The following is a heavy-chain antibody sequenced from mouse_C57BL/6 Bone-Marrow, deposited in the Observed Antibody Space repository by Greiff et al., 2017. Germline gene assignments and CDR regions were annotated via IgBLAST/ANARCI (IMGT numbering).Heavy chain of an antibody. D-gene: IGHD2-4*01. J-gene: IGHJ3*01. V-gene: IGHV1-59*01. Sequence: QVQLQQPGAELVRPGTSVKLSCKASGYTFTSYWMHWVKQRPGQGLEWIGVIDPSDSYTNYNQKFKGKATLTVDTSSSTAYMQLSSLTSEDSAVYYCARGNDYDGAWFAYWGQGTLVPVSA. CDR2: IDPSDSYT. CDR1: GYTFTSYW. CDR3: ARGNDYDGAWFAY.